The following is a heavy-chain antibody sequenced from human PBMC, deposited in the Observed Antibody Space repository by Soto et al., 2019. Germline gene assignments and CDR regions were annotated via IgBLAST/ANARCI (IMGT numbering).Heavy chain of an antibody. J-gene: IGHJ4*02. D-gene: IGHD4-17*01. Sequence: GGSLRLSCAASGFTFSSYAMSWVHQAPGKGLEWVSAISGSGGSTYYADSVKGRFTISRDNSKNTLYLQMNSLRAEDTAVYYCAADYESPSSYFDYWGQGTLVTVSS. CDR1: GFTFSSYA. CDR3: AADYESPSSYFDY. CDR2: ISGSGGST. V-gene: IGHV3-23*01.